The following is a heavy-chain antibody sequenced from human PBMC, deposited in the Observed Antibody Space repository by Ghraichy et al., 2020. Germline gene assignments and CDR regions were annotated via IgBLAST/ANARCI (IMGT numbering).Heavy chain of an antibody. D-gene: IGHD6-19*01. J-gene: IGHJ4*02. V-gene: IGHV3-7*01. CDR2: IKQDGSEK. CDR3: ARDLGSGWYFDY. Sequence: GGSLRLSCAASGFTFGSNWMTWVRQAPGKGLEWVGNIKQDGSEKYYVGSVKGRFSISRDNAKNSLYLQMNSLRAEDTAVYYCARDLGSGWYFDYWGQGTLVTVSS. CDR1: GFTFGSNW.